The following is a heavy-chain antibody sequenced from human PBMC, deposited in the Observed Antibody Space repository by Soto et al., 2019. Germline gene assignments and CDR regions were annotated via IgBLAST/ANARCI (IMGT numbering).Heavy chain of an antibody. CDR2: IYYSGST. CDR3: ARILELTLDP. Sequence: SETLSLTCTVSGGSISSYYWSWIRQPPGKGLEWIGYIYYSGSTNYNPSLKSRVTISVDTSKNQFSLKLSSVTAADTAVYYCARILELTLDPWGQGTLVTVSS. V-gene: IGHV4-59*01. J-gene: IGHJ5*02. CDR1: GGSISSYY. D-gene: IGHD1-7*01.